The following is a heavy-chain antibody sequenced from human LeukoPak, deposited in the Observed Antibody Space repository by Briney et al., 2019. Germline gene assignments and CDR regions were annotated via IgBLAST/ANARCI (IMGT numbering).Heavy chain of an antibody. Sequence: RGSLRLSCAASGFSFSTYAMTWVRQAPGRGLEWVSAIDWTSHYTFYRDSVQGPFTTSTDHSTATLFLQMNSLTAEGSGMYYCAKNFAPGIAFDDFWGQGVLVTVSS. CDR3: AKNFAPGIAFDDF. CDR2: IDWTSHYT. D-gene: IGHD3-10*01. J-gene: IGHJ4*02. CDR1: GFSFSTYA. V-gene: IGHV3-23*01.